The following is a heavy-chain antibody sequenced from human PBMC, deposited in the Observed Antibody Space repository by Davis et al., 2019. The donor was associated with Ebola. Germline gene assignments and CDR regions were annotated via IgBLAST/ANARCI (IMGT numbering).Heavy chain of an antibody. V-gene: IGHV3-30*03. J-gene: IGHJ5*02. CDR2: ISYDGSNK. CDR3: ARATIPNT. D-gene: IGHD3-9*01. CDR1: GFTFSSYW. Sequence: GESLKISCAASGFTFSSYWMSWVRQAPGKGLEWVAVISYDGSNKYYADSVKGRFTISRDNSKNTLYLQMNSLRAEDTAVYYCARATIPNTWGQGTLVTVSS.